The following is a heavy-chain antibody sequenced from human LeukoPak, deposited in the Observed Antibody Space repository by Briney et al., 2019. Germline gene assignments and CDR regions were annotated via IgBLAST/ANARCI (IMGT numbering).Heavy chain of an antibody. J-gene: IGHJ4*02. CDR2: IYYSGST. V-gene: IGHV4-59*01. CDR3: ARTPDVTRWLQPFDY. Sequence: PSETLSLTCTVSGVSISSYYWSWIRQPPGKGLEWIGYIYYSGSTNYSPSLKSRVTISVDTSKNQFSLRLSSVTAADTAFYYCARTPDVTRWLQPFDYWGQGILVTVSS. D-gene: IGHD5-24*01. CDR1: GVSISSYY.